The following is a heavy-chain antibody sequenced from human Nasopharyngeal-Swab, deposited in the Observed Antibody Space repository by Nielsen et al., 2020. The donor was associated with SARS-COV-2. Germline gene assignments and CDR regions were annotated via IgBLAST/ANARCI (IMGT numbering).Heavy chain of an antibody. CDR2: ISYDGSNK. Sequence: LKISCAASGFTFSSYGMHWVRQAPGKGLEWVAVISYDGSNKYYADSVKGRFTISRDNSKNTLYLQMNSLRAEDTAVYYCAKRSSTSYRDYWGQGTLVTVSS. J-gene: IGHJ4*02. V-gene: IGHV3-30*18. CDR1: GFTFSSYG. D-gene: IGHD2-2*01. CDR3: AKRSSTSYRDY.